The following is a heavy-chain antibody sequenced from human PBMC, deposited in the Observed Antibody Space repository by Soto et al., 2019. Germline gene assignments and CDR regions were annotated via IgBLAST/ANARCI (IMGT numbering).Heavy chain of an antibody. Sequence: SETLSLTCVVSDYSVSSSNWWGWIRQPPGKGLEWIGYISYTGTTYYNPSLKSRVTMPVDTSKDQFSLQLTSVTAVDTAVYYCARTTLRRGNFDSWGQGTLVTVSS. V-gene: IGHV4-28*01. D-gene: IGHD3-10*01. CDR1: DYSVSSSNW. J-gene: IGHJ4*02. CDR3: ARTTLRRGNFDS. CDR2: ISYTGTT.